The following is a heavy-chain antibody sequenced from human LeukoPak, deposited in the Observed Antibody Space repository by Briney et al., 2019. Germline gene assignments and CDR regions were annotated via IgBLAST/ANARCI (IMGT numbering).Heavy chain of an antibody. CDR2: ISYDGSNE. CDR3: AKEGYYGSGSFPDY. D-gene: IGHD3-10*01. J-gene: IGHJ4*02. Sequence: GRSLRLSCAASGFPFNSYGLHWVRQAPGEGLEWVAVISYDGSNEYYADSVKGRFTISRDNSRNTMDLQMNSLRAEDTAVYYCAKEGYYGSGSFPDYWGQGTPVTVSS. V-gene: IGHV3-30*18. CDR1: GFPFNSYG.